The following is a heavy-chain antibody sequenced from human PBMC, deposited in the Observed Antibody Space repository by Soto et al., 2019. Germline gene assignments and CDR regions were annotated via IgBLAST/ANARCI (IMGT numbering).Heavy chain of an antibody. CDR3: VRQGIGDLHGLVDG. CDR2: VYSTGGT. Sequence: QVQLQQSGPGLVKPSETLSLTCSVASGPSSSHNWGWIRQPPGRGLAWIGSVYSTGGTSYNPSIMSRVTILAATSTNHISLTLTSVTAADTAVYCCVRQGIGDLHGLVDGGGEWTTVRVSS. CDR1: SGPSSSHN. V-gene: IGHV4-59*08. D-gene: IGHD4-17*01. J-gene: IGHJ6*02.